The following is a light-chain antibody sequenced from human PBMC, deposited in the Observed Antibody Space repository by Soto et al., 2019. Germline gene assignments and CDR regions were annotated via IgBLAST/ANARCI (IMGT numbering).Light chain of an antibody. Sequence: QSVLTQPHSVSGAPGQRVTISCTGSSSNIGAGYDVHWYQQLPGTAPKLLIYGNSNRPSGVPDRFSGSKSGTSASLAITGLQAEDEADYYCQAHDSSLSGWVFGGGTKLTVL. CDR2: GNS. CDR3: QAHDSSLSGWV. V-gene: IGLV1-40*01. CDR1: SSNIGAGYD. J-gene: IGLJ3*02.